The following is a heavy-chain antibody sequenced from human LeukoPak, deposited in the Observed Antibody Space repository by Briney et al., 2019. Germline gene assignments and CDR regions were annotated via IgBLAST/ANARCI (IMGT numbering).Heavy chain of an antibody. Sequence: SETLSLTCTVSGDSISTYYWNWTRQPPGKGLEWIGYVYYTGSTNYNPSLKSRVTISVDTSKNQFSLKLTSVTAADTAVYYCARVYSSGWAFDFWGQGTLVTVSS. J-gene: IGHJ4*02. CDR1: GDSISTYY. D-gene: IGHD6-19*01. CDR3: ARVYSSGWAFDF. V-gene: IGHV4-59*01. CDR2: VYYTGST.